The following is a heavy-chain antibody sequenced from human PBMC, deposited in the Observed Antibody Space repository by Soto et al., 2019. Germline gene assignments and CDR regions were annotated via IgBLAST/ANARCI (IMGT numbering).Heavy chain of an antibody. D-gene: IGHD6-19*01. Sequence: GSLRLSCAASGFTFSSNYMSWVRQAPGKGLEWVSVIYSGGSTYYADSVKGRFTISRDNSKNTLYLQMNSLRAEDTAVYYCARVGAVAFDAFDIWGQGTMVTVSS. CDR2: IYSGGST. CDR3: ARVGAVAFDAFDI. CDR1: GFTFSSNY. J-gene: IGHJ3*02. V-gene: IGHV3-53*01.